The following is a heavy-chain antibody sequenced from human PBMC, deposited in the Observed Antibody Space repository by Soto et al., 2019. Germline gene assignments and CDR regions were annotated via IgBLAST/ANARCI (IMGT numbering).Heavy chain of an antibody. CDR3: AREVISPATSDALDI. Sequence: QVQLQESGPGLVKPSQTLSVTCTVSGGSLSSDNFFWSWVRQHPETGLEWVGYIYHTGAAYYNPSLKSRLTISLDTSKNRFSLSLISVTSADTAVYYCAREVISPATSDALDIWGQGPMVTVSS. J-gene: IGHJ3*02. CDR1: GGSLSSDNFF. CDR2: IYHTGAA. D-gene: IGHD1-26*01. V-gene: IGHV4-31*03.